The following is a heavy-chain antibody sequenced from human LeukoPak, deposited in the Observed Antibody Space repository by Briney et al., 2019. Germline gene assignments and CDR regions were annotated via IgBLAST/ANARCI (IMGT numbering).Heavy chain of an antibody. V-gene: IGHV3-74*01. D-gene: IGHD1-14*01. J-gene: IGHJ6*03. CDR3: ARCPSRSPGDYYYYYIDV. Sequence: GGSLRLSCAASGLTFSNNWMHWVRQAPGKGLVWVSRINSEGSTISYADSVKGRFTISRDNAKNTLYLQMNSLRAEDTALYHCARCPSRSPGDYYYYYIDVWGKGTTVTVSS. CDR2: INSEGSTI. CDR1: GLTFSNNW.